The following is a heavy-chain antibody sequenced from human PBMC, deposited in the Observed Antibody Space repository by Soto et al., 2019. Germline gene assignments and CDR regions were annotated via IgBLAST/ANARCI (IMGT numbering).Heavy chain of an antibody. CDR1: GGSISSGGYY. V-gene: IGHV4-31*03. D-gene: IGHD4-17*01. Sequence: SETLSLTCTVSGGSISSGGYYWSWIRQHPGKGLEWIGYIYYSGSTYYNPSLKSRVTISVDTSKNQFSLKLSSVTAADTAVYYCARDQIDYGEHHTAWFDPWGQGTLVTVSS. CDR3: ARDQIDYGEHHTAWFDP. CDR2: IYYSGST. J-gene: IGHJ5*02.